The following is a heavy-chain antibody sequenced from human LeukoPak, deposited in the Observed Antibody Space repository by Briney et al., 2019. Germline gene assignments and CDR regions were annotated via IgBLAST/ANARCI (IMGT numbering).Heavy chain of an antibody. CDR1: GFMFSSYV. D-gene: IGHD2-2*02. Sequence: PGRSLRLSCAASGFMFSSYVMYWVRQAPGKGLEWVAAISYDGNNKYHADSVKGRFTISRDNSKNMLYLQMDSLRPEDTAMYYCARAPDSVPVAIGYWGQGTLVTVSS. CDR3: ARAPDSVPVAIGY. J-gene: IGHJ4*02. CDR2: ISYDGNNK. V-gene: IGHV3-30-3*01.